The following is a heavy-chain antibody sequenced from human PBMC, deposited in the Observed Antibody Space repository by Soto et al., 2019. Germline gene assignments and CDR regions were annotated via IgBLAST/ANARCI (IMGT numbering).Heavy chain of an antibody. CDR1: GGSISSYY. CDR2: IYYSGST. Sequence: SETLSLTCTVSGGSISSYYWSWIRQPPGKGLEWIGDIYYSGSTNYNPSLKSRVTISVDTSKNQFSLKLSSVTAADTAVYYCASRGDYGNWFDPWGQGTLVTVSS. D-gene: IGHD4-17*01. V-gene: IGHV4-59*12. CDR3: ASRGDYGNWFDP. J-gene: IGHJ5*02.